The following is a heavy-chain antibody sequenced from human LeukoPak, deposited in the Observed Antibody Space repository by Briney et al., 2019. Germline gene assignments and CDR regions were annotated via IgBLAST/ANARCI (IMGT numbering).Heavy chain of an antibody. Sequence: GGSLRLSCAASGFTVSSNYMSWVRQAPGKGLEWVSVIYSGGSTYYADSVKGRFTISRDNAKNSLYLQMNSLRAEDTAVYYCARGATVTTKLVDYWGQGTLVTVSS. CDR1: GFTVSSNY. V-gene: IGHV3-53*01. CDR2: IYSGGST. J-gene: IGHJ4*02. CDR3: ARGATVTTKLVDY. D-gene: IGHD4-17*01.